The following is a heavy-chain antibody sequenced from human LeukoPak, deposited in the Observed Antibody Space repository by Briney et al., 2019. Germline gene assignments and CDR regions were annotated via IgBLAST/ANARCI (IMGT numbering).Heavy chain of an antibody. J-gene: IGHJ4*02. CDR1: GYTFTSYG. CDR3: ASSKEYRGLRYSGSYSISTCDY. CDR2: ISAYNGNT. Sequence: ASVKVSCKASGYTFTSYGISWVRQAPGQGLEWMGWISAYNGNTNYAQKLQGRVTMTTDTSTSTAYMELRSLRSDDTAVYYCASSKEYRGLRYSGSYSISTCDYWGQGTPVTVSS. V-gene: IGHV1-18*01. D-gene: IGHD1-26*01.